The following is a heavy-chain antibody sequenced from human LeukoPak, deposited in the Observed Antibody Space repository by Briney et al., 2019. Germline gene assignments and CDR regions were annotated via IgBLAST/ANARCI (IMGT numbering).Heavy chain of an antibody. D-gene: IGHD3-22*01. CDR3: ARVTYYYDSSGYYYFDY. V-gene: IGHV3-48*04. CDR1: GFTFSNYS. Sequence: GGSLRLSCAASGFTFSNYSMNWVRQAPGKGLEWVSYISSSGSTIYYADSVKGRFTISRDNAKNSLYLQMNSLRAEDAAVYYCARVTYYYDSSGYYYFDYWGQGTLVTVSS. J-gene: IGHJ4*02. CDR2: ISSSGSTI.